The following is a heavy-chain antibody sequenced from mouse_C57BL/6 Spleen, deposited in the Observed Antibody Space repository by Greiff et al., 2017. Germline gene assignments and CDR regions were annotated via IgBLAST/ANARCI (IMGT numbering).Heavy chain of an antibody. CDR3: ARDKRELFPYFDV. CDR1: GFTFSDYY. CDR2: INYYGSST. Sequence: EVQGVASEGGLVQPGSSMKLSCTASGFTFSDYYMAWVRQVPDKGLEWVANINYYGSSTYYLDSLKSRFIISRDNAKNILYLQMSSLKSEDTATYYCARDKRELFPYFDVWGTGTTVTVSS. V-gene: IGHV5-16*01. J-gene: IGHJ1*03.